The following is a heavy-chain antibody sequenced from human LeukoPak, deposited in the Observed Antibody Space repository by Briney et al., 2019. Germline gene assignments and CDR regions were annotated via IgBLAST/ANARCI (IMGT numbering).Heavy chain of an antibody. V-gene: IGHV3-21*01. CDR1: GFTFSSYT. CDR2: ISSSGSDI. CDR3: VLGGYDSPYLGFDY. D-gene: IGHD3-22*01. J-gene: IGHJ4*02. Sequence: GGSLRLSCAASGFTFSSYTMNWVRQAPGRGLEWVSSISSSGSDIYYADSVKGRFTISRDNARNSLYLQMSSLRAEDTAVYYCVLGGYDSPYLGFDYWGQGTLVTVSS.